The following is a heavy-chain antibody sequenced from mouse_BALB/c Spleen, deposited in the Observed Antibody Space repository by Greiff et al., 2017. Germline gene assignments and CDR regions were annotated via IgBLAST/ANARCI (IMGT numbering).Heavy chain of an antibody. Sequence: DVQLQESGGGLVQPGGSLKLSCAASGFTFSSYTMSWVRQTPEKRLEWVAYISNGGGSTYYPDTVKGRFTISRDNAKNTLYLQMSSLKSEDTAMYYCARLTPFAYWGQGTLVTVSA. CDR3: ARLTPFAY. CDR1: GFTFSSYT. CDR2: ISNGGGST. J-gene: IGHJ3*01. V-gene: IGHV5-12-2*01.